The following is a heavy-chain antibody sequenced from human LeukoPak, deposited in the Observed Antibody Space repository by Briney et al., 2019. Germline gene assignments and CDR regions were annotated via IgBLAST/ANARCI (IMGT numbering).Heavy chain of an antibody. V-gene: IGHV3-23*01. CDR3: AKDEDWASGHYLDY. J-gene: IGHJ4*02. D-gene: IGHD3-10*01. CDR1: GFTFDDYA. Sequence: GGSLRLSCAASGFTFDDYAMSWVRQAPGKGLEWVSAISESGGTTYYADSVKGRFTISRDSSKNTLYLQMNSLRADDTALYYCAKDEDWASGHYLDYWGQGTLVTVSS. CDR2: ISESGGTT.